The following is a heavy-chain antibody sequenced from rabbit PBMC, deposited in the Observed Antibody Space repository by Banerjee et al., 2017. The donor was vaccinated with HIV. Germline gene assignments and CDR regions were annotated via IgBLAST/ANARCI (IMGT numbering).Heavy chain of an antibody. V-gene: IGHV1S40*01. CDR2: IYSGDGSI. Sequence: QSLEESGGGLVQPEGSLTLTCKASGFTISSYYYMCWVRQAPGKGLEWIGCIYSGDGSIYYASWVNGRFTISKTSSTTVTLQMTSLTAADTATYFCAGTTMTIMYLNLWGPGTLVTVS. CDR1: GFTISSYYY. CDR3: AGTTMTIMYLNL. D-gene: IGHD2-1*01. J-gene: IGHJ6*01.